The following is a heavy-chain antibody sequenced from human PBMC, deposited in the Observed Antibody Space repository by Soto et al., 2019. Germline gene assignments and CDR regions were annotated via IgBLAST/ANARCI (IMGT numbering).Heavy chain of an antibody. CDR1: GFTFSSYS. Sequence: PGGSLRLSCAASGFTFSSYSMNWVRQAPGKGLEWVSSISSSSYIYYADSVKGRFTISRDNAKNSLYLQMNSLRAEDTAVYYCAREDLRFGGSRYWGQGTLVTVSS. V-gene: IGHV3-21*01. J-gene: IGHJ4*02. CDR2: ISSSSYI. D-gene: IGHD3-10*01. CDR3: AREDLRFGGSRY.